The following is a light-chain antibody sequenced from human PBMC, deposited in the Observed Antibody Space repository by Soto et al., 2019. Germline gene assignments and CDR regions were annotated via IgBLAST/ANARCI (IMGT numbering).Light chain of an antibody. J-gene: IGKJ2*01. Sequence: EIVLTQSPGTLSLSPGERATLSCRASRSLSSSYVVWYQQKPGQAPRLLSYAASRRATGIPDRFSGSGSATEYTLTISRLEPEEFAVYYCQQQGTFGQGTKVEIK. CDR1: RSLSSSY. CDR2: AAS. V-gene: IGKV3-20*01. CDR3: QQQGT.